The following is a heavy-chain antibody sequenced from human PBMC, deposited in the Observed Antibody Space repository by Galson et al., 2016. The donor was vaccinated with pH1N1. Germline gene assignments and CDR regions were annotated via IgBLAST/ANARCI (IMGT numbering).Heavy chain of an antibody. D-gene: IGHD1/OR15-1a*01. CDR2: ISAASTRT. CDR3: AKGGRVGTEGYYYALDV. V-gene: IGHV3-23*01. Sequence: LRLSCAASGFIFSSYAMTWVRQAPGKGPEWVSAISAASTRTYYPDSVKGRFIISRDNSKNTLYLQMNSMRAEDTAEYYCAKGGRVGTEGYYYALDVWGQGTTVIVSS. J-gene: IGHJ6*02. CDR1: GFIFSSYA.